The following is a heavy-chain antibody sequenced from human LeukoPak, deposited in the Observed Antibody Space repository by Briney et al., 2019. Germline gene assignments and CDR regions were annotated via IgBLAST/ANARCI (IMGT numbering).Heavy chain of an antibody. CDR1: GGSINNYY. V-gene: IGHV4-59*01. D-gene: IGHD2-8*02. J-gene: IGHJ4*02. CDR3: ARAGGVPGYFDL. CDR2: SYYSGNA. Sequence: PSETLSLTCTVSGGSINNYYWYWMRQPPGKGLELIAYSYYSGNANYNPSLESRVTISVDTSMSQFSLKLTSVTAADTAVYYCARAGGVPGYFDLWGQGTLVTVSS.